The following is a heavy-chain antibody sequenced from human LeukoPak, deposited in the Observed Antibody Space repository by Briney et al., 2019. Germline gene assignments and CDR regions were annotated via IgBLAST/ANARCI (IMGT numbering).Heavy chain of an antibody. CDR1: GASIGSGDSY. CDR2: IYYSGST. Sequence: PSESLSLACTVSGASIGSGDSYCGWLRHPPGKSLEGSGYIYYSGSTYYNPSLKSRVTISVDTSKNQFSLKLSSVTAADTAVYYCARDLVVIATKYAPTLWGQGTMVTVSS. CDR3: ARDLVVIATKYAPTL. V-gene: IGHV4-30-4*08. J-gene: IGHJ3*01. D-gene: IGHD2-21*01.